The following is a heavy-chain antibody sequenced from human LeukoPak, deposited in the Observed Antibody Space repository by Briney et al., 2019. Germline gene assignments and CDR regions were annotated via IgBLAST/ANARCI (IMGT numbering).Heavy chain of an antibody. D-gene: IGHD4-17*01. Sequence: GGSLRLSCAASGFTFSSYAMSWVRQAPGKGLEWVSAISGGGGSTYYADSVKGRFTISRDNSKNTLYLQMNSLRAEDTAVYYCAKHYGDGAYYYYGMDVWGQGTTVTVSS. CDR1: GFTFSSYA. CDR3: AKHYGDGAYYYYGMDV. V-gene: IGHV3-23*01. CDR2: ISGGGGST. J-gene: IGHJ6*02.